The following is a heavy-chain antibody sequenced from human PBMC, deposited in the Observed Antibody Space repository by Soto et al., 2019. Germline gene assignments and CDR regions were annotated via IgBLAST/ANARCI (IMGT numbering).Heavy chain of an antibody. CDR3: AKATGYSSGWYTDEFDY. J-gene: IGHJ4*02. CDR2: ISWNSGSI. V-gene: IGHV3-9*01. Sequence: DVQLVESGGGLVQPGRSLRLSCAASGFTFDDYAMHWVRQAPGKGLEWVSGISWNSGSIGYADSVKGRFTISRDNAKNSLYLQMNSLRAEDTALYYCAKATGYSSGWYTDEFDYWGQGTLVTVSS. D-gene: IGHD6-19*01. CDR1: GFTFDDYA.